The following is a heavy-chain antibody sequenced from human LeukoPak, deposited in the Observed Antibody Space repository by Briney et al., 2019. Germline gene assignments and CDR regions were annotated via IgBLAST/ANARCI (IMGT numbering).Heavy chain of an antibody. CDR3: ARQSGIAVAGTWPAAQTGFSPKAIGAFDI. CDR1: GGSISSSSYY. Sequence: SETLSLTCTVSGGSISSSSYYWGWIRQPPGKGLEWIGSIYYSGSTYYNPSLKSRVTISVDTSKNQFSLKLSSVTAADTAVYYCARQSGIAVAGTWPAAQTGFSPKAIGAFDIWGQGTMVTVSS. V-gene: IGHV4-39*01. J-gene: IGHJ3*02. D-gene: IGHD6-19*01. CDR2: IYYSGST.